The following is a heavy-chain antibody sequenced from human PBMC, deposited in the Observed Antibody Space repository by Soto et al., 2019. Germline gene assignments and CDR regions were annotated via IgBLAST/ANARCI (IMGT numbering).Heavy chain of an antibody. CDR1: GGTFSSYA. CDR3: ARERRYCSGGSCPYYFAY. CDR2: IIPIFGTA. V-gene: IGHV1-69*01. D-gene: IGHD2-15*01. J-gene: IGHJ4*02. Sequence: QVQLVQSGAEVKKPGSSVKVSCKASGGTFSSYAISWVRQAPGQGLEWMGGIIPIFGTANYAQKFQGRVTITADESTSTAYMELSSLRSEDTAVYYCARERRYCSGGSCPYYFAYWGQGTLVTVSS.